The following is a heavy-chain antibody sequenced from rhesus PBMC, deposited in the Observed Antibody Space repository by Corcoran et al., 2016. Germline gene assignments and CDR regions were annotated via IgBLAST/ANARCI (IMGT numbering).Heavy chain of an antibody. CDR3: AKVEPYSSGWAD. J-gene: IGHJ4*01. CDR1: GFTFSSYG. D-gene: IGHD6-31*01. V-gene: IGHV3S5*01. CDR2: ISNLGGST. Sequence: EVQLVESGGGLVQPGGSLRLSCAASGFTFSSYGMSWGRQAQGKGLEWVSYISNLGGSTYYADSVKGRFTISRDNSKNALSLQMNSLRAEDTAVYYCAKVEPYSSGWADWGQGVLVTVSS.